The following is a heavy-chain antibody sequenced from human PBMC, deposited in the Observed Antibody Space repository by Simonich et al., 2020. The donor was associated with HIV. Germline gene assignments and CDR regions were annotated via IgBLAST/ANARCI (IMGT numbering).Heavy chain of an antibody. CDR2: TNPNTGAT. Sequence: QVQLVQSGAEVKKPGASVKVSCKASGYTSTAYYIHWMRQAPGQGLEWVGWTNPNTGATNYAQKFQDRVTMTRDTSISTTYMDLSRLRSDDTAVYYCARGPSTGDFDYWGQGTLVTISS. J-gene: IGHJ4*02. CDR1: GYTSTAYY. D-gene: IGHD7-27*01. V-gene: IGHV1-2*02. CDR3: ARGPSTGDFDY.